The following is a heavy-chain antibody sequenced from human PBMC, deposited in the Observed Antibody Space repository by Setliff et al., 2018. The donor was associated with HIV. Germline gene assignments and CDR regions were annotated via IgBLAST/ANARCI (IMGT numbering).Heavy chain of an antibody. Sequence: SETLSLTCAVYGGSFSDYYWSWIRQPPGKGLEWIGEINYSGSTNYNPSLKSRVTTSVDTSKNQFSLKLSSVTAADTAVYYCARVDYDSSGSFDYWGQGTLVTVSS. CDR2: INYSGST. J-gene: IGHJ4*02. V-gene: IGHV4-34*01. CDR1: GGSFSDYY. D-gene: IGHD3-22*01. CDR3: ARVDYDSSGSFDY.